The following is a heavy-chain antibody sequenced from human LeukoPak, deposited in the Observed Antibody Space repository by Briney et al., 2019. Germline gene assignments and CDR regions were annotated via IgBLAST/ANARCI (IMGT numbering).Heavy chain of an antibody. J-gene: IGHJ4*02. CDR1: GFTFSDHS. D-gene: IGHD6-6*01. V-gene: IGHV3-72*01. Sequence: PGGSLRLSCAASGFTFSDHSMDWVRQAPGKGLEWVGRAKNKADSYTIEYAAFVRGRFTISRDDSKNSLYLQMNSLKTEDTAVYYCVKDSSFWTFDYWGQGTLVTVSS. CDR2: AKNKADSYTI. CDR3: VKDSSFWTFDY.